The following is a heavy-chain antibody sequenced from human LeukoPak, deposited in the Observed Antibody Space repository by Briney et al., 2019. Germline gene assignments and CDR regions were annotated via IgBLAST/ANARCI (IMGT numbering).Heavy chain of an antibody. J-gene: IGHJ4*02. CDR2: ISGSGGST. CDR1: GFTFSSYG. D-gene: IGHD3-22*01. Sequence: GGSLRLSCAASGFTFSSYGMSWVRQAPGKGLEWVSAISGSGGSTYYADSVKGRFTIPRDNAKNSLYLQMNSLRAEDTAVNYCARGRYDSSGYYSLFDYWGQGTLVTVSS. CDR3: ARGRYDSSGYYSLFDY. V-gene: IGHV3-23*01.